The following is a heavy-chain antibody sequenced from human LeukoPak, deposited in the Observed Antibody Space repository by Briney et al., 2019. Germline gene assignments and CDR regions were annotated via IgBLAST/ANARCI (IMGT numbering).Heavy chain of an antibody. Sequence: EASVKVSCKASGYSFTDYYMDWVRQAPGQGLEWMGLINPNGGGTNYAQKFQGRVTMTRDTSTSTVYMELSSLRSEDTDVYYCARELRGNWNALDSWGQGTLVTVSS. CDR1: GYSFTDYY. D-gene: IGHD1-20*01. CDR3: ARELRGNWNALDS. CDR2: INPNGGGT. J-gene: IGHJ4*02. V-gene: IGHV1-46*01.